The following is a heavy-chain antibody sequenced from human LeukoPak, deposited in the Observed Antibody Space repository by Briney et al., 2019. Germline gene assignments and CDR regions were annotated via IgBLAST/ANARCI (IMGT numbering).Heavy chain of an antibody. J-gene: IGHJ4*02. CDR2: INHSGST. CDR1: GGPFSGYY. Sequence: PSETLSLTCAVYGGPFSGYYWSWIRQPPGKGLEWIGEINHSGSTNYNPSLKSRVTISVDTSKNQFSLKLSSVTAADTAVYYCARGHHWNPSGFDYWGQGTLVTVSS. V-gene: IGHV4-34*01. CDR3: ARGHHWNPSGFDY. D-gene: IGHD6-25*01.